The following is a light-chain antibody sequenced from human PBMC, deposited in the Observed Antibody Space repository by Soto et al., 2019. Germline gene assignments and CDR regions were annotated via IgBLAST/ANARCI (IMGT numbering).Light chain of an antibody. CDR1: QDISRA. J-gene: IGKJ4*01. V-gene: IGKV1-9*01. CDR3: QQLYGYPLT. Sequence: IQLTQSPSSLSAAVGDRVTITCRASQDISRALAWYQQKPGKAPNLLISPASNLRSGVPSRFSGSGSGTDFTLTINGLQPEDFATYWCQQLYGYPLTFGGGTKVDIK. CDR2: PAS.